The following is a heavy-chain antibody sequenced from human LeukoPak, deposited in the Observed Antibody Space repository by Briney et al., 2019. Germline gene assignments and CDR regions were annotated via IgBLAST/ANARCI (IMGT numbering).Heavy chain of an antibody. V-gene: IGHV1-46*01. CDR1: EYPFTCYY. CDR3: ASGSYADAFDI. D-gene: IGHD6-25*01. Sequence: GASVKLSCKASEYPFTCYYINWWGRAPGQGLGWWGIINPSGGSTSYAQKFQGRVTMTRDMSTSTVYMELSSLRSEDTAVYYCASGSYADAFDIWGQGTMVTVSS. CDR2: INPSGGST. J-gene: IGHJ3*02.